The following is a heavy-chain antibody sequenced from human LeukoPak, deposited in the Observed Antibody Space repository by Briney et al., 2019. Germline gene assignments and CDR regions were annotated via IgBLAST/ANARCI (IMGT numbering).Heavy chain of an antibody. Sequence: PGGSLRLSCAASGFTFSNYAVMWVRQAPGQGLEWVSAITSAGAPRYADSVKGRFTISRDNSKNTLYLQMNSLRAEDTAQYLCARDPNGDYIGAFEFWGQGTGVTVS. CDR1: GFTFSNYA. J-gene: IGHJ3*01. D-gene: IGHD4-17*01. CDR2: ITSAGAP. V-gene: IGHV3-23*01. CDR3: ARDPNGDYIGAFEF.